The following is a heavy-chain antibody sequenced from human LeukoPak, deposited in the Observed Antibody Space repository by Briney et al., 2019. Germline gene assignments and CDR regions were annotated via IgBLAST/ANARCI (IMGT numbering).Heavy chain of an antibody. CDR3: ARSTVRGHSYYYYMDV. V-gene: IGHV4-59*12. Sequence: PSETLSLTCTVSGGSISSYYWSWIRQPPGKGLEWIGYLYYSGSTSYNPSLKGRVTISVDTSKNQFSLKLSSVTAADTAVYFCARSTVRGHSYYYYMDVWGKGTTVTVSS. CDR1: GGSISSYY. J-gene: IGHJ6*03. CDR2: LYYSGST. D-gene: IGHD3-10*01.